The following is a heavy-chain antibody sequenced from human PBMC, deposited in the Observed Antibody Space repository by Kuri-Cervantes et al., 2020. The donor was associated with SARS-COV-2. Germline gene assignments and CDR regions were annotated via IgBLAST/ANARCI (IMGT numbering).Heavy chain of an antibody. Sequence: GESLKISCAASGFTFSSYAMSWVRQAPGKGLEWVSAISGSGGSTYYADPVKGRFTISRDNSKNTLYLQMNSLRAEDTAVYYCARSATQYDFWSGPSHPDYQDYWGQGTLVTVSS. J-gene: IGHJ4*02. D-gene: IGHD3-3*01. CDR3: ARSATQYDFWSGPSHPDYQDY. CDR1: GFTFSSYA. CDR2: ISGSGGST. V-gene: IGHV3-23*01.